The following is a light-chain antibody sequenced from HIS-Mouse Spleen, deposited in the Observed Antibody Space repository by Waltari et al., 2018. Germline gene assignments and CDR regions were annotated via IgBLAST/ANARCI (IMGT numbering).Light chain of an antibody. J-gene: IGLJ2*01. V-gene: IGLV1-44*01. Sequence: QSVLTQPPSASGTPGQRVTISCSGSSSNIGSNTVTWYHQHPGTAPKLLIVSNSQRPSWGPDRFSGAKSGTSASLAISGLQSEDEADYYCAAWDDSLNGVVFGGGTKLTVL. CDR2: SNS. CDR1: SSNIGSNT. CDR3: AAWDDSLNGVV.